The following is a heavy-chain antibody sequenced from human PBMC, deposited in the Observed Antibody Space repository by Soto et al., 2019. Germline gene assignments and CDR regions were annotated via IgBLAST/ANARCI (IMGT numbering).Heavy chain of an antibody. Sequence: GGSLRLSCAASGFTFSSYSMNWVRQAPGKGLEWVSYISSSSSTIYYADSVKGRFTISRDNAKNSLYLQMNSLRAEDTAVYYCARDPFYYGGLFMADYWGQGTLVTVSS. CDR1: GFTFSSYS. J-gene: IGHJ4*02. CDR2: ISSSSSTI. CDR3: ARDPFYYGGLFMADY. V-gene: IGHV3-48*01. D-gene: IGHD4-17*01.